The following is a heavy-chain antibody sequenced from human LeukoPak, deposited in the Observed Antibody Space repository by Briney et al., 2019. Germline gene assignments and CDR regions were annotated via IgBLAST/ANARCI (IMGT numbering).Heavy chain of an antibody. CDR2: INSDGSST. CDR3: ARGLYCSSTSCYIFDY. V-gene: IGHV3-74*01. D-gene: IGHD2-2*02. CDR1: GFTFSSYW. J-gene: IGHJ4*02. Sequence: GGSLRLSCAASGFTFSSYWMHWVRQAPGKGLVWVSRINSDGSSTSYADSVKGRFTISRDNAKNTLYLLMNSLRAEDTAVYYCARGLYCSSTSCYIFDYWGQGTLVTVSS.